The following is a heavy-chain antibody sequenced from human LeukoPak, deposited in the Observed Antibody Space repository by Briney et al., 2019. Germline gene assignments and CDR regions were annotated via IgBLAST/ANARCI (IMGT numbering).Heavy chain of an antibody. V-gene: IGHV4-61*02. CDR1: GGSISSGSYY. D-gene: IGHD1-26*01. Sequence: SQTLSLTCTVSGGSISSGSYYWSWIRQPAGKGLDWIGRIHTSGSTNYNPSLKSRVTISVDTSKNQFSLKLSSVTAADTAVYYCASAYGGSFYFGFWGQGTLVTVSS. J-gene: IGHJ4*02. CDR3: ASAYGGSFYFGF. CDR2: IHTSGST.